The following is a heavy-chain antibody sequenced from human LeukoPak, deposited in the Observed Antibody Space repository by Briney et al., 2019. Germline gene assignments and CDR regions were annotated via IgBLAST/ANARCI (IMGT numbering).Heavy chain of an antibody. J-gene: IGHJ6*02. D-gene: IGHD6-19*01. CDR3: ARDREGQWPIPYYYYGMDV. V-gene: IGHV3-21*01. CDR2: ISSSISYI. CDR1: GFTFSSYS. Sequence: PGGSLRLSCAASGFTFSSYSMNWVRQAPRKGLEWVSSISSSISYIYYADSVKGRFTISRDNAKNSLYLQMNSLRAEDTAVYYCARDREGQWPIPYYYYGMDVWGQGTTVTVSS.